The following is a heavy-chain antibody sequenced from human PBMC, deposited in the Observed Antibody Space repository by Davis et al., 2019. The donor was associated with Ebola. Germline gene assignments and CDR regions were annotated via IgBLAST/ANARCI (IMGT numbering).Heavy chain of an antibody. J-gene: IGHJ4*02. CDR3: ARGWTRTGFDV. CDR2: TYYRSKWYN. CDR1: GDSVSINSAG. Sequence: PSETLSLTCAISGDSVSINSAGWNWIRQSPSRGLEWLGRTYYRSKWYNDYAESVTSRIIINPDTSMNQFSLHLNSVTPEDTAVYYCARGWTRTGFDVWGQGIQVTVSS. D-gene: IGHD6-19*01. V-gene: IGHV6-1*01.